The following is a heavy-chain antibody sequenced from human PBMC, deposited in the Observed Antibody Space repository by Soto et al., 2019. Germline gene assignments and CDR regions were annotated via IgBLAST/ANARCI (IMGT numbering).Heavy chain of an antibody. Sequence: ASVKVSCKASGGTFSSYTISWVRQAPGQGLEWMGRIIPILGIANYAQKFQGRVTITADKSTSTAYMELSSLRSEDTAVYYCASDGLLAYCGGDCYPTTTSAFDIWGQGTMVTVSS. V-gene: IGHV1-69*02. CDR1: GGTFSSYT. J-gene: IGHJ3*02. CDR3: ASDGLLAYCGGDCYPTTTSAFDI. D-gene: IGHD2-21*01. CDR2: IIPILGIA.